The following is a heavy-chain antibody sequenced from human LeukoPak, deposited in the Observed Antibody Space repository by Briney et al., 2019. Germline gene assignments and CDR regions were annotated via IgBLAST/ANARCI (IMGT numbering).Heavy chain of an antibody. CDR1: GFTFSSYA. D-gene: IGHD3-22*01. Sequence: GGSLRLSCAASGFTFSSYAMSWVRQAPVKGLEWVSAISGSGGSTYYADSVKGRFTISRDNSRNTLYLQMNSLRAEDTAVYYCAKDWNYYDSSGYYFSPDYWGQGTLVTVSS. V-gene: IGHV3-23*01. CDR2: ISGSGGST. J-gene: IGHJ4*02. CDR3: AKDWNYYDSSGYYFSPDY.